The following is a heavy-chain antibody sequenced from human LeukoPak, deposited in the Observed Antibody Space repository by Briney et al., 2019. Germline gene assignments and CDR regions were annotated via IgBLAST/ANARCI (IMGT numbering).Heavy chain of an antibody. CDR3: ARVRYRLAETYIDY. D-gene: IGHD3-16*01. V-gene: IGHV1-2*02. CDR2: INPNSGDT. J-gene: IGHJ4*02. CDR1: GYIFTGYY. Sequence: SASVKVSCKASGYIFTGYYMHWVRQATGQGLEWMGWINPNSGDTNYAQKFQGRVTMTRDTSISTAYMELSRLRSDDTAVYYCARVRYRLAETYIDYWGQGTLVTVSS.